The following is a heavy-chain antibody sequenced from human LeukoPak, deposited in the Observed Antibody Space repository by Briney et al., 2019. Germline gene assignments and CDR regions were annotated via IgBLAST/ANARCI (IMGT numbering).Heavy chain of an antibody. CDR2: IQQDGSEK. CDR3: ARDWSGSWSTVSMDV. D-gene: IGHD6-13*01. Sequence: QTGGSLRLSCVASGFTFSSHWMSWVRQAPGKGLEWVANIQQDGSEKYYVDSVKGRFTISRDNAKNSLYLQMNSLRAEDTAVYYCARDWSGSWSTVSMDVWGQGTTVSVSS. CDR1: GFTFSSHW. J-gene: IGHJ6*02. V-gene: IGHV3-7*01.